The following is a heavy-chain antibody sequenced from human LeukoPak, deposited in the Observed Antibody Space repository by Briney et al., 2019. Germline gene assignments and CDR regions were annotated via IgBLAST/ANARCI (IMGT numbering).Heavy chain of an antibody. CDR1: GYTFTGYY. CDR2: INPNSGGT. V-gene: IGHV1-2*02. Sequence: ASVKVSCKASGYTFTGYYMHWVLQAPGQGLEWMGWINPNSGGTNYAQKFQGRVTMTRDTSISTAYMELSRLRSDDTAVYYCARDSVQVVRFDYWGQGTLVTVSS. J-gene: IGHJ4*02. CDR3: ARDSVQVVRFDY.